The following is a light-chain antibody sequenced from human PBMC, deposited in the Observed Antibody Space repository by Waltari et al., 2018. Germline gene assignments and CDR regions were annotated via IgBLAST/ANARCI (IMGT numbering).Light chain of an antibody. J-gene: IGLJ1*01. CDR3: AAWDGSLYV. V-gene: IGLV1-44*01. CDR1: SSNIGSNT. Sequence: QSVLTQPPSASGTPGQRVTISCSGSSSNIGSNTVHWFQHLPGTAPKLLIYVNSQRPSGVPDRFSGSKSGTSASLAISGLQSEDEADYYCAAWDGSLYVFGTGTKVTIL. CDR2: VNS.